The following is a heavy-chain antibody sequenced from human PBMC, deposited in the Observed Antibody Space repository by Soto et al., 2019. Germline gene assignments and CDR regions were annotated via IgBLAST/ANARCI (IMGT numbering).Heavy chain of an antibody. J-gene: IGHJ6*02. D-gene: IGHD4-4*01. CDR1: RFTFSTYG. CDR2: ISYDGSST. Sequence: QVQLVESGGGVVQPGRSLRLSCAASRFTFSTYGMHWVRQAPGKGLEWVAVISYDGSSTYYADSVKGRFTISRDNSKKMVYMQMNSLRDEDTAVYYCAKGVTTSRYYYYGLDVWGPGTTVTVSS. CDR3: AKGVTTSRYYYYGLDV. V-gene: IGHV3-30*18.